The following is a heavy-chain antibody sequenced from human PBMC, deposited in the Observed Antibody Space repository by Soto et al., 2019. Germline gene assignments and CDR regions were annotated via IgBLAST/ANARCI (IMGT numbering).Heavy chain of an antibody. CDR1: GFTFTSSA. CDR3: AAFPLQTGTRPEHYYYGMDV. CDR2: IVVGSGNT. Sequence: EASVKVSCKASGFTFTSSAVQWVRQARGQRLEWIGRIVVGSGNTNYAQKFQERVTITRDMSTSTAYMELSSLRSEDTAVYYCAAFPLQTGTRPEHYYYGMDVWGQGTTVTVSS. D-gene: IGHD1-1*01. J-gene: IGHJ6*02. V-gene: IGHV1-58*01.